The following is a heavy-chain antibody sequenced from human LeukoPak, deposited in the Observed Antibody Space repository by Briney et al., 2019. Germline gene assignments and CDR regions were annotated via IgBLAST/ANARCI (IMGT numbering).Heavy chain of an antibody. CDR1: GYTFTSYG. CDR2: INAYNGNT. J-gene: IGHJ4*02. CDR3: ATALYHTFDY. D-gene: IGHD2-2*01. Sequence: GASVKVSCKASGYTFTSYGISWVRQAPGQGLEWRGWINAYNGNTNYVKKLKGRVAITTDTSTSTTYIDLRKLTANDTAMHYCATALYHTFDYWGQGTLVTVSS. V-gene: IGHV1-18*01.